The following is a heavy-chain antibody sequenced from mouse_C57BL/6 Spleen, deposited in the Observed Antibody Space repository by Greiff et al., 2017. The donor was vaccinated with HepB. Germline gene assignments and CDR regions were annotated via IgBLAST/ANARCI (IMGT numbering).Heavy chain of an antibody. V-gene: IGHV1-69*01. CDR1: GYTFTSYW. J-gene: IGHJ2*01. D-gene: IGHD2-3*01. CDR2: IDPSDSYT. CDR3: ARTGAYDGYYHYFDY. Sequence: QVQLQQPGAELVMPGASVKLSCKASGYTFTSYWMHWVKQRPGQGLEWIGEIDPSDSYTNYNQKFKGKSTLTVDKSSSTAYMQLSSLTSEDSAVYYCARTGAYDGYYHYFDYWGQGTTLTVSS.